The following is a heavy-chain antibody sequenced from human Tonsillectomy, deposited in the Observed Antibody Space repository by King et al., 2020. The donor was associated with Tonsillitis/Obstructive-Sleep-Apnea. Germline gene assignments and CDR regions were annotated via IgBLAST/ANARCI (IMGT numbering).Heavy chain of an antibody. CDR2: VYNNVDT. CDR1: GGSVTRSDYY. D-gene: IGHD2-2*02. J-gene: IGHJ4*02. V-gene: IGHV4-39*01. CDR3: ATSAIPYGY. Sequence: QLQESGPGLVKPSETLSLTCTVSGGSVTRSDYYWGWIRQPPNKGLEWMWSVYNNVDTYYNPSLTIRVTISVDTSKNQVSLKLNSVTAADTAVYYCATSAIPYGYWGQGTLVTVSS.